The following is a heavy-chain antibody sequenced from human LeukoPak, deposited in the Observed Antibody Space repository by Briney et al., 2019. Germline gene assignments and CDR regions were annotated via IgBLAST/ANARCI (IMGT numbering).Heavy chain of an antibody. Sequence: GASVKVSCKASGYTFTGYYMHWARQAPGQGLEWMGWINPNSGGINYAQKFQGRVTMTRNTSISTAYMELSRLRSDDTAVYYCARVTVAATRVYYFDYWGQGTLVTVSS. D-gene: IGHD2-15*01. V-gene: IGHV1-2*02. CDR1: GYTFTGYY. CDR3: ARVTVAATRVYYFDY. J-gene: IGHJ4*02. CDR2: INPNSGGI.